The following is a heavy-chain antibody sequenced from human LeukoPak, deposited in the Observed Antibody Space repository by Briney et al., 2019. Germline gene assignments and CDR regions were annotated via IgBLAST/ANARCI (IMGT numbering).Heavy chain of an antibody. J-gene: IGHJ6*02. CDR3: ARVLVPAAIDYYYYGMDV. CDR2: ISSSGSTI. Sequence: GGSLRLSCAASGFTFSDYYMSWIRQAPGKGLEWVSYISSSGSTIYYADSVKGRFTISRDNAKNSLYLQMNSLRAEDTAVYYCARVLVPAAIDYYYYGMDVWGQGTTVTVSS. D-gene: IGHD2-2*02. V-gene: IGHV3-11*01. CDR1: GFTFSDYY.